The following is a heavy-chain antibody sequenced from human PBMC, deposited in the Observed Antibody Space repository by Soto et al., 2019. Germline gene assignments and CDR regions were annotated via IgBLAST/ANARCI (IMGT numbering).Heavy chain of an antibody. CDR3: ARAEKADPGHDAFDI. J-gene: IGHJ3*02. V-gene: IGHV4-31*03. Sequence: PSETLSLTCTVSGGSISSGGYYWSWIRQHPGKGLEWIGYIYYSGSTYYNPSLKSRVTISVDTSKNQFSLKLSSVTAADTAVYYCARAEKADPGHDAFDIWGQGTMGTV. CDR2: IYYSGST. CDR1: GGSISSGGYY.